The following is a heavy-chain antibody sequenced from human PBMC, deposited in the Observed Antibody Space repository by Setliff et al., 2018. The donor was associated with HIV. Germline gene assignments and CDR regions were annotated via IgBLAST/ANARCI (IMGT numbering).Heavy chain of an antibody. CDR3: ARGGGGYNFWSGYPSFDY. CDR1: GYTFTGYG. J-gene: IGHJ4*02. V-gene: IGHV1-18*01. D-gene: IGHD3-3*01. CDR2: ISAYNGNT. Sequence: ASVKVSCKAPGYTFTGYGISWVRQAPGQGLEWMGWISAYNGNTNYAQKLQGRVTMTTGTSTSTAYMVLRSLRSDGTAVYYCARGGGGYNFWSGYPSFDYWDQGTLVTVSS.